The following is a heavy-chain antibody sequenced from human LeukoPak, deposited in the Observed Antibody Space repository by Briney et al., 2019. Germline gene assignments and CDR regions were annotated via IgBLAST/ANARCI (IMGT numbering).Heavy chain of an antibody. D-gene: IGHD3-16*01. J-gene: IGHJ4*02. Sequence: GGSLRLSCAASGFTFSSYGMHWVRQAPGKGLEWVSVIYSGGSTYYADSVKGRFTISRDNSKNTLYLQMNSLRAEDTAVYYCARDLTGGIDYWGQGTLVTVSS. V-gene: IGHV3-53*01. CDR2: IYSGGST. CDR1: GFTFSSYG. CDR3: ARDLTGGIDY.